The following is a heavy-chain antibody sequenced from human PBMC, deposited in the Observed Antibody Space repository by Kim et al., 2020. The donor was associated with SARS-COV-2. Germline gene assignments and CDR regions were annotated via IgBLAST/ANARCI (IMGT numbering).Heavy chain of an antibody. V-gene: IGHV3-30*04. Sequence: GGSLRLSCAASGFTFSSYAMHWVRQAPGKGLEWVAVISYDGSNKYYADSVKGRFTISRDNSKNTLYLQMNSLRAEDTAVYYCARDPFGEGVADYWGQGTLVTVSS. CDR3: ARDPFGEGVADY. CDR1: GFTFSSYA. CDR2: ISYDGSNK. J-gene: IGHJ4*02. D-gene: IGHD3-10*01.